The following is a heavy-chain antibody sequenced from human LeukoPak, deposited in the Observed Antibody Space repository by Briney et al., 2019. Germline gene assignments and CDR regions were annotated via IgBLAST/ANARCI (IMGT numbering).Heavy chain of an antibody. D-gene: IGHD5-24*01. V-gene: IGHV1-69*05. CDR3: AREGDGYNGVFDY. CDR1: GGTFSSYA. CDR2: IIPIFGTA. Sequence: SVKVSCKASGGTFSSYAISWVRHAPGQRLECMGGIIPIFGTANYAQKFQGRVTITTDESTSTAYMELSSLRSEDTAVYYCAREGDGYNGVFDYWGQGTLVTVSS. J-gene: IGHJ4*02.